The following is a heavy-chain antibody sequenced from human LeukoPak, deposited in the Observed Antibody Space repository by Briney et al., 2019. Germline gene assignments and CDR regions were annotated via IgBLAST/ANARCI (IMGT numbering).Heavy chain of an antibody. Sequence: GGSLRLSCVASGFTFSSYSMNWVRQAPGKGLEWVSSISSSSSYIYYADSVKGRFTISRDNAKNSLYLQMNSLRAEDTAVYYCASPIVGATTIDYWGQGTLVTVSS. J-gene: IGHJ4*02. CDR1: GFTFSSYS. D-gene: IGHD1-26*01. CDR2: ISSSSSYI. V-gene: IGHV3-21*01. CDR3: ASPIVGATTIDY.